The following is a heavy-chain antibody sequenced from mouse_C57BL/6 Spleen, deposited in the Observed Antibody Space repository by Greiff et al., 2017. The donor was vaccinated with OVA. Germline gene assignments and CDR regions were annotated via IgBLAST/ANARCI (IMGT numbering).Heavy chain of an antibody. J-gene: IGHJ2*01. CDR3: ARSRKSYFDD. CDR1: GYTFTSYW. CDR2: IDPSDSYT. Sequence: QVQLQQPGAELVKPGASVKLSCKASGYTFTSYWMQWVNQRPGQGLEWIGEIDPSDSYTNYNQKFKGKATLTVDTSSSTAYMQLSSLTSEDSAVYYCARSRKSYFDDWGQGTTLTVSA. V-gene: IGHV1-50*01.